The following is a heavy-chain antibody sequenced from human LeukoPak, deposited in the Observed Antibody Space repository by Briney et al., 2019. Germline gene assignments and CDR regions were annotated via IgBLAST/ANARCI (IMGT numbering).Heavy chain of an antibody. D-gene: IGHD5-12*01. J-gene: IGHJ4*02. Sequence: SETLSLTCTVSGGSISSDYWSWIRQPPGKGLEWIGSIYYSGSTYYNPSLKSRVTISVDTSKNQFSLKLSSVTAADTAVYYCARRGGYSGYGPFDYWGQGTLVTVSS. CDR2: IYYSGST. CDR1: GGSISSDY. CDR3: ARRGGYSGYGPFDY. V-gene: IGHV4-59*05.